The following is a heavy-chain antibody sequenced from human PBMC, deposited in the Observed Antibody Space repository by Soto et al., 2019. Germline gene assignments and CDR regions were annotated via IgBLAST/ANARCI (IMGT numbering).Heavy chain of an antibody. Sequence: ASVKVSCEASCYSFTSYAMHCVRQAPGQRLEWMGWINAGNGNTKYSQKFQGRVTITRDTSASTAYMELSSLRSEDTAVYYCADNHLGTKPYGIAVCGQGSTVTVS. CDR2: INAGNGNT. V-gene: IGHV1-3*01. D-gene: IGHD1-1*01. CDR3: ADNHLGTKPYGIAV. CDR1: CYSFTSYA. J-gene: IGHJ6*02.